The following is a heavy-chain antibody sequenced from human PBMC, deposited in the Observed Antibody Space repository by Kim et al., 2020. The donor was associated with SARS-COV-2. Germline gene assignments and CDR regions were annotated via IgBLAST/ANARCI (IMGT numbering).Heavy chain of an antibody. V-gene: IGHV3-72*01. Sequence: TQYAASVKGRFTITRDDSQRSLFLQMNSLTTADTAVYYCAAESWYHFDFWGQGTLVSVSA. CDR3: AAESWYHFDF. CDR2: T. J-gene: IGHJ4*02. D-gene: IGHD6-13*01.